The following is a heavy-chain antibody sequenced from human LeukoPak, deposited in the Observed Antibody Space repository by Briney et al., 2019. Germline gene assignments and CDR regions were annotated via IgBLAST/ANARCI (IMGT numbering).Heavy chain of an antibody. CDR1: GFTFSSYS. V-gene: IGHV3-21*01. CDR3: ARLGCSGGSCYSGD. J-gene: IGHJ4*02. CDR2: ISSSSVYR. D-gene: IGHD2-15*01. Sequence: GGSLRLSCAASGFTFSSYSMNWVRQAPGKGLEWVSSISSSSVYRYYADSLKGRFTISRDNAKNSLYLQMNSLRAEDTAVYYCARLGCSGGSCYSGDWGQGTLVTVSS.